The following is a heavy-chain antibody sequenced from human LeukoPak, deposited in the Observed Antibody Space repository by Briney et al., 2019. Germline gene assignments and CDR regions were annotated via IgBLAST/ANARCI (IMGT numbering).Heavy chain of an antibody. CDR2: TYYRSKWYN. CDR1: GGSVSSNSAA. V-gene: IGHV6-1*01. CDR3: VRWRSGSAEFNY. D-gene: IGHD2-15*01. Sequence: ASQTLSLTCAISGGSVSSNSAAWNWIRQSPSRGLEWLRRTYYRSKWYNDYAVSVKSRITINPDTSKNQFSLQVNFVTPEDTAVYYCVRWRSGSAEFNYWGQGTLVTVSS. J-gene: IGHJ4*02.